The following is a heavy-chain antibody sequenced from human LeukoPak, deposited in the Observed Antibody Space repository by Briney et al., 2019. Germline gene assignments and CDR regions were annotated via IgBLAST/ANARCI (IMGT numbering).Heavy chain of an antibody. CDR3: ATMGLYESTPDYTEY. Sequence: GGSLRLSCSASGFTFGDHWMHWIRQAPGKGLVGVSLIYRDGSNTTYADSVRGRFTISRDNAKNTLYLQMNNLRVEDTAVYYCATMGLYESTPDYTEYWGQGTLVTVSS. D-gene: IGHD3-22*01. J-gene: IGHJ1*01. CDR1: GFTFGDHW. CDR2: IYRDGSNT. V-gene: IGHV3-74*01.